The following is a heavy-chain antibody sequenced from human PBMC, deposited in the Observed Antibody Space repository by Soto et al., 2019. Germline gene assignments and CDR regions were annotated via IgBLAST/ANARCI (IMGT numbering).Heavy chain of an antibody. CDR1: GFTFSIYG. J-gene: IGHJ6*02. CDR3: AKTLRFLDLVLDYYYGMDV. V-gene: IGHV3-30*18. Sequence: QVQLVESGGGVVQPGRSLRLSCAASGFTFSIYGMHWVRQAPGKRLEWVALISSDGSDESYADSVKGRFTISRDNSKNTLYLQMNSLRAEDTAVYYCAKTLRFLDLVLDYYYGMDVWGQGTTVTVSS. D-gene: IGHD3-3*01. CDR2: ISSDGSDE.